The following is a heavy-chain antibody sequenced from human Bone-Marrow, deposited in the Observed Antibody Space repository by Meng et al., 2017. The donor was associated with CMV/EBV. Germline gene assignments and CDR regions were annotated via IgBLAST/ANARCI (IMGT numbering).Heavy chain of an antibody. CDR2: IYTSGST. V-gene: IGHV4-4*07. CDR3: ARGGDVVVALAWFDP. Sequence: QVQLQESGPGLVKPSETLSLTCTVSGGPISSYYWSWIRQPAGKGLEWIGRIYTSGSTNYNPSLKSRVTMSVDTSKNQFSLKLSSVTAADTAVYYCARGGDVVVALAWFDPWGQGTLVTVAS. D-gene: IGHD2-15*01. CDR1: GGPISSYY. J-gene: IGHJ5*02.